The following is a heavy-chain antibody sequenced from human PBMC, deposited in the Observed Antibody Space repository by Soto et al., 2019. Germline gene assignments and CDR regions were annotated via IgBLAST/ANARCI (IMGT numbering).Heavy chain of an antibody. D-gene: IGHD3-16*02. V-gene: IGHV1-2*04. CDR1: GYTVTGYY. Sequence: ASVNVSCKASGYTVTGYYMHWVRQAPGQGLEWMGWINPKRGGTNYAQRFQGWVTMTRDTSISPAYMELSRLRSDDTAVYYCARGIMITFGGVIVPTGWFDPWGQGTLVTVSS. J-gene: IGHJ5*02. CDR3: ARGIMITFGGVIVPTGWFDP. CDR2: INPKRGGT.